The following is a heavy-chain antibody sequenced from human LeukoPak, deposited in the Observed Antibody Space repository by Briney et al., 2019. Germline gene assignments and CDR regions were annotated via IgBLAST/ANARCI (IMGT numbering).Heavy chain of an antibody. CDR1: GFTFSDYS. CDR3: ATDRVVPAAIDPNYYYYGMDV. J-gene: IGHJ6*02. D-gene: IGHD2-2*02. V-gene: IGHV3-11*01. Sequence: GGSLRLSCAASGFTFSDYSMSWIRQAPGKGLEWVSYISSSGSTIYYADSVKGRFTISRDNAKNSLYLQMNSLRAEDTAVYYCATDRVVPAAIDPNYYYYGMDVWGQGTTVTVSS. CDR2: ISSSGSTI.